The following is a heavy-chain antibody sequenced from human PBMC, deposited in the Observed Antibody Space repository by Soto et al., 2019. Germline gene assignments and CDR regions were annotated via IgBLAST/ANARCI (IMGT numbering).Heavy chain of an antibody. V-gene: IGHV4-59*01. CDR2: ISYSGST. D-gene: IGHD1-1*01. Sequence: SETLSLTCTVSGASISSYYWNWIRQPPGKGLEWIGYISYSGSTNYSPSLKSRVTISVDTSKNQFSLKLSSVTAAETAVYYCARAAYNVDYWGQGTLVTVST. CDR3: ARAAYNVDY. CDR1: GASISSYY. J-gene: IGHJ4*02.